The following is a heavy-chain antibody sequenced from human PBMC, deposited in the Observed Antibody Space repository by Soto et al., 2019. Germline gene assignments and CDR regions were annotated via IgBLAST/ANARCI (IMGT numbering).Heavy chain of an antibody. V-gene: IGHV3-23*01. CDR3: AKAYFVWSSEQPYYFDY. J-gene: IGHJ4*02. Sequence: EVQLLDSGGGLVQPGGSLRLSCAASGFTFSNYAMTWVRQGPGKGLEWVSGISGSGGRSYYADSVKGRFTISRDNSKGTLYLQISSLRAEDTAVYYCAKAYFVWSSEQPYYFDYWGQGTLLTVSS. CDR1: GFTFSNYA. D-gene: IGHD2-21*01. CDR2: ISGSGGRS.